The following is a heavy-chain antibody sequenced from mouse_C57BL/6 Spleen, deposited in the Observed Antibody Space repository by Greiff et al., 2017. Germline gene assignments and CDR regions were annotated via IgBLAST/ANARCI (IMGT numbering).Heavy chain of an antibody. V-gene: IGHV1-82*01. Sequence: QVQLQQSGPELVKPGAPVKISCKASGYAFSSSWMNWVKQRPGKGLEWIGRIYPGDGDTNYNGKLKGKATLTADKSSSTAYMQLSSLTSEDSAVYFCARAYYSNYVGFAYWGQGTLVTVSA. J-gene: IGHJ3*01. CDR2: IYPGDGDT. CDR3: ARAYYSNYVGFAY. CDR1: GYAFSSSW. D-gene: IGHD2-5*01.